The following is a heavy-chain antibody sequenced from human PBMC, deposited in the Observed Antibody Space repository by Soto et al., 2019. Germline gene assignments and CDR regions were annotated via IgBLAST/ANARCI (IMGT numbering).Heavy chain of an antibody. CDR3: ARGALGDYVWGSRD. V-gene: IGHV1-69*01. Sequence: QVQLVQSGAEVKKPGSSVKVSCKASGGTFSSYAISWVRQAPGQGLEWMGGIIPIFGTANYAQKFQGRVTLTADESTSTDYMELSSLRSEDTAVYYCARGALGDYVWGSRDWGQGTLVTVSS. J-gene: IGHJ4*02. D-gene: IGHD3-16*01. CDR1: GGTFSSYA. CDR2: IIPIFGTA.